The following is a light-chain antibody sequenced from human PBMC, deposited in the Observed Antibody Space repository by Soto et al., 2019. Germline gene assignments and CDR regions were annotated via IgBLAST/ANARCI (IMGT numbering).Light chain of an antibody. Sequence: DIQMTQSPSSLSASVGDRITITCQASQDIRNALNWFQQKPGKAPKLLICGASNLATGVPSRFSGSGSGTDFTFTIRSLNPEDIATYYCQHYDNLPPWTFGQGTKVEIK. CDR2: GAS. V-gene: IGKV1-33*01. CDR1: QDIRNA. J-gene: IGKJ1*01. CDR3: QHYDNLPPWT.